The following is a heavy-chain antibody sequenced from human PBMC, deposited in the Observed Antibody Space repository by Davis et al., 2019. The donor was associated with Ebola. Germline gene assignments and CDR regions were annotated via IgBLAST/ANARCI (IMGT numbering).Heavy chain of an antibody. J-gene: IGHJ4*02. V-gene: IGHV1-18*01. CDR3: ARDIPTVNPLDY. Sequence: AASVQVSCKASGYTFTSYGISWVRQAPGQGLEWMGWISAYNGNTNYAQKLQGRVTMTTDTSTSTAYMELRSLRYDDTAVYYCARDIPTVNPLDYWGQGTLVTVSS. CDR1: GYTFTSYG. D-gene: IGHD4-17*01. CDR2: ISAYNGNT.